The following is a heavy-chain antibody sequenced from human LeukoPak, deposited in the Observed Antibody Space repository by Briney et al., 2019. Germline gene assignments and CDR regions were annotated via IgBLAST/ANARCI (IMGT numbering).Heavy chain of an antibody. CDR2: IYHSGST. Sequence: SETLSLTCSVSGYSIRSGYYWGWIRQPPGKGLEWIGSIYHSGSTYYNPSLKSRVTISVDTSKNQFSLKLSSVTAADTAVYYCARLYGGNSELFDYWGQGTLVTVSA. CDR3: ARLYGGNSELFDY. V-gene: IGHV4-38-2*02. J-gene: IGHJ4*02. D-gene: IGHD4-23*01. CDR1: GYSIRSGYY.